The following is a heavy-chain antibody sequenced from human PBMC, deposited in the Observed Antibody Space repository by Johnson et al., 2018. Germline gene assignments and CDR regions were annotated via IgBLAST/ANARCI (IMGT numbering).Heavy chain of an antibody. D-gene: IGHD5-18*01. J-gene: IGHJ6*03. CDR3: ASSDPRRGYSYGDYYYYMDG. V-gene: IGHV4-59*01. CDR2: IYYSGST. CDR1: GGSISRYY. Sequence: QVQLVQSGPGLVKPSETLSLTCTVSGGSISRYYWSWIRQPPGTGLEWIGYIYYSGSTNYNHSLKSPVTISVDTSKNQLSLKLRPVTAADTAVYYCASSDPRRGYSYGDYYYYMDGWGKGTTVTVSS.